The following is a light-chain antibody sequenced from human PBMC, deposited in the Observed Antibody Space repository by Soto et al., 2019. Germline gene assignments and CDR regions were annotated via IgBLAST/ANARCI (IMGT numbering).Light chain of an antibody. CDR2: RNN. V-gene: IGLV1-47*01. J-gene: IGLJ1*01. CDR1: SSNIGSNY. CDR3: AAWDDSLSGYV. Sequence: QSVLTQPPSPSGTPGQSVTISCSGSSSNIGSNYVYWYQQLPGTAPKLLIYRNNQRPSGVPDRFSGSKSGTSASLAISGLRSEDEADYYCAAWDDSLSGYVFGTGTKVTVL.